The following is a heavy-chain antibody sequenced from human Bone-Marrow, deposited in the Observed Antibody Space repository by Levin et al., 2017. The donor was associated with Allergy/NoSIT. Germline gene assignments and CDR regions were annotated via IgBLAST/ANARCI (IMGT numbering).Heavy chain of an antibody. CDR1: GFPFSTYV. V-gene: IGHV3-23*01. CDR3: AKPDGPDY. J-gene: IGHJ4*02. CDR2: IGDGT. Sequence: TGESLKISCAASGFPFSTYVMSWVRQAPGKGLEWVSTIGDGTYYADSVKGRFTISRDNSKSTLYLQMNSLRAEDTAVYYCAKPDGPDYWGQGTLVTVSS.